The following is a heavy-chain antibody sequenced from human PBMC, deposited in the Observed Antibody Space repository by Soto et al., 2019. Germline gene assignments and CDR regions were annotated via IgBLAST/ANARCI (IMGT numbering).Heavy chain of an antibody. CDR1: GITFSSYT. Sequence: EVQLVESGGGLVKPGGSLRLSCAASGITFSSYTMNWVRQAPGKGLEWVSSISARTNYIYYADSVKGRFTISRDNAKNSLCLQMNSLRAEDTAVYYCATGWATEYFRHWGQGTLVTVSS. CDR3: ATGWATEYFRH. J-gene: IGHJ1*01. D-gene: IGHD5-12*01. V-gene: IGHV3-21*01. CDR2: ISARTNYI.